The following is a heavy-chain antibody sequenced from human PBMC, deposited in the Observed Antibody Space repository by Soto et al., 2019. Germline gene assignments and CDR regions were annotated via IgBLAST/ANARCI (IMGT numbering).Heavy chain of an antibody. CDR3: ARGRDGYNYGFDY. CDR1: GGTFSSYA. D-gene: IGHD5-12*01. Sequence: QVQLVQSGAEVKKPGSSVKVSCKASGGTFSSYAISWERQAPGQGLEWMGGIIPIFGTANYAQKFQGRATITADESKRTAYRELSSLRAEDTAVYYCARGRDGYNYGFDYWCQVTLVTVCS. J-gene: IGHJ4*02. V-gene: IGHV1-69*01. CDR2: IIPIFGTA.